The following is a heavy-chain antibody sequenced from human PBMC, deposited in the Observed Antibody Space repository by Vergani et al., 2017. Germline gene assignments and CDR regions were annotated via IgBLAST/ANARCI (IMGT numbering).Heavy chain of an antibody. CDR3: ARHRTEYYFDY. CDR2: IYYSGST. CDR1: GGSISSSSYY. J-gene: IGHJ4*02. V-gene: IGHV4-39*01. Sequence: QLQLQESGPGLVKPSETLSLTCTVSGGSISSSSYYWGWIRQPPGKGLEWIGSIYYSGSTYYNPSLKSRVPISVDTSKNQFSLKLSSVTAADTAVYYCARHRTEYYFDYWGQGTLVTVSS. D-gene: IGHD1-1*01.